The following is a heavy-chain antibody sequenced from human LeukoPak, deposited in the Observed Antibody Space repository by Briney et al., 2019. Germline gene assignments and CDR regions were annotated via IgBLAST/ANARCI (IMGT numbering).Heavy chain of an antibody. Sequence: PGGSLRLSCAASGFTFSSYVMSWVRQAPGKGLEWVSAISGSGSSTYYADSVKGRFTISRDNSKNTLYLQMNSLRAEDTAVYYCAGYGDYVYGYNWFDPWGQGTLVTVSS. CDR1: GFTFSSYV. CDR2: ISGSGSST. D-gene: IGHD4-17*01. CDR3: AGYGDYVYGYNWFDP. J-gene: IGHJ5*02. V-gene: IGHV3-23*01.